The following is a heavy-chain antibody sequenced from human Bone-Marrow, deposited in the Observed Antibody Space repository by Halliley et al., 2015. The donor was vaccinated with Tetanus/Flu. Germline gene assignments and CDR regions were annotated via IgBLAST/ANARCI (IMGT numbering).Heavy chain of an antibody. V-gene: IGHV3-21*01. D-gene: IGHD3-9*01. CDR3: ARGSTGLQRNDAFDF. J-gene: IGHJ3*01. Sequence: SLRLSCSASGFTFRIYPMHWVRQAPGKGLEWVSSISPSGTYIYYADSVKGRHTISRDNAKNSLVLQMNSLRAEDTAIYYCARGSTGLQRNDAFDFWGQGTMVTVSS. CDR2: ISPSGTYI. CDR1: GFTFRIYP.